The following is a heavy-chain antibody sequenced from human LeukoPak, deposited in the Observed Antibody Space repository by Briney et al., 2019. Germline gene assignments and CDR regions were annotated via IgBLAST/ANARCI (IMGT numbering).Heavy chain of an antibody. V-gene: IGHV4-34*01. CDR2: IYYSGST. CDR1: GGSFSGYY. CDR3: ARHGARGVIRIDY. J-gene: IGHJ4*02. D-gene: IGHD3-10*01. Sequence: SENLSLTCAVYGGSFSGYYWSWIRQPPGKGLEWIGSIYYSGSTYYNPSLKSRVTISVDTSKNQFSLKLSSVTAADTAVYYCARHGARGVIRIDYWGQGTLVTVSS.